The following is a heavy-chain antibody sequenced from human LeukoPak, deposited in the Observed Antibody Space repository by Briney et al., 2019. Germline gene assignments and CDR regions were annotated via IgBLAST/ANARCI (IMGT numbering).Heavy chain of an antibody. V-gene: IGHV1-18*01. CDR3: ARDGEGYCSSTSCYGTY. CDR1: GYTFTSYG. Sequence: ASVKVSCKASGYTFTSYGINWVRQAPGQGLEWMGWISAYSGNTNYAQKFQDRVSMTTDTSASTAYMELRSMRSDDTAVYYCARDGEGYCSSTSCYGTYWGQGTLVTVSS. J-gene: IGHJ4*02. CDR2: ISAYSGNT. D-gene: IGHD2-2*01.